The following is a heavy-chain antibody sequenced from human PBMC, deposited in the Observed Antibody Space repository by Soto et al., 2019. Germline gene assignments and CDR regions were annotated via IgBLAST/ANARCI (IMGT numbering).Heavy chain of an antibody. J-gene: IGHJ3*02. CDR3: ARGGGSSSDAFDI. V-gene: IGHV1-2*04. CDR1: GYTFTGYY. CDR2: INPNSGGT. Sequence: ASVKVSCKASGYTFTGYYMHWVRQAPGQGLEWMGWINPNSGGTNYAQKFQGWVTMTRDTYISTAYMELSRLRSDDTAMDYCARGGGSSSDAFDIWGQGTMVTVSS. D-gene: IGHD6-6*01.